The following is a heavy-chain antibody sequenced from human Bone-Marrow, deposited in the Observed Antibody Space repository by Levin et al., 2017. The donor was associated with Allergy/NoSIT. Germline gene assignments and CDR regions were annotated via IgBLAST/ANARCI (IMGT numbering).Heavy chain of an antibody. J-gene: IGHJ5*01. D-gene: IGHD3-16*01. Sequence: SETLSLTCAIVGDSFGDYYWSWIRQFPGKGLEWIGEISHSGETDYIPSLKSRTTIFLDKSKNQFSLRMTSVTAADTAVYYCARGDTSFFDSWGQGILVTVSS. CDR3: ARGDTSFFDS. CDR1: GDSFGDYY. CDR2: ISHSGET. V-gene: IGHV4-34*01.